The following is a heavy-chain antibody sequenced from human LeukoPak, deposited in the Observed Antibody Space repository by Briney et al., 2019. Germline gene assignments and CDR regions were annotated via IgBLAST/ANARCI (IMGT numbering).Heavy chain of an antibody. CDR1: GYTFTSYG. CDR3: ARERIAVAGDVFDI. D-gene: IGHD6-19*01. J-gene: IGHJ3*02. V-gene: IGHV1-18*01. Sequence: ASVKVSCKASGYTFTSYGISWVRQAPGQGLEWMGWISAYNGNTNYAQKLQGRVTITTDTSTSTAYMELRSLRSDDTAVYYCARERIAVAGDVFDIWGQGTMVTVSS. CDR2: ISAYNGNT.